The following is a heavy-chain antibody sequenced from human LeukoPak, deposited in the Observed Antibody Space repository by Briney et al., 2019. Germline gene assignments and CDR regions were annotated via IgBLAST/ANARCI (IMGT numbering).Heavy chain of an antibody. Sequence: SETLSLTCTVSGGSISSSSYYWGWIRQPPGKGLEWIGSIYYSGSTYYNPSLKSRVTISVDTSKNQFSLKLSSVTAADTAVYYCARDPKETHLWELPPGYYYYYYMDVWGKGTTVTVSS. V-gene: IGHV4-39*07. CDR3: ARDPKETHLWELPPGYYYYYYMDV. CDR2: IYYSGST. D-gene: IGHD1-26*01. J-gene: IGHJ6*03. CDR1: GGSISSSSYY.